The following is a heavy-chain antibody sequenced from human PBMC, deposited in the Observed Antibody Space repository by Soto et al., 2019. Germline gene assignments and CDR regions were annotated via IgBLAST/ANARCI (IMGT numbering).Heavy chain of an antibody. J-gene: IGHJ4*02. CDR1: GYNFKIYV. D-gene: IGHD3-22*01. CDR3: ARAPGSFYYFFEY. CDR2: ISDYNGNA. Sequence: ASVKVSCKTSGYNFKIYVISWVRQAPGRGLEWMGQISDYNGNADYAQKLQGRVSMTADTSTNTAYMELRSLRSDDTAVYYCARAPGSFYYFFEYWGQGTLVTVSS. V-gene: IGHV1-18*01.